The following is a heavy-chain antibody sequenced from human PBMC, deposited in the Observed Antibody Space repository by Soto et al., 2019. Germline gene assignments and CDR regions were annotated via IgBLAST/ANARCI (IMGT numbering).Heavy chain of an antibody. D-gene: IGHD3-9*01. CDR3: ARNILTGYDPDYYYYGMDV. CDR1: GYTLTSYG. Sequence: ASVKVSCKASGYTLTSYGISWVRQAPGQGLEWMGWISAYNGNTNYAQKLQGRVTMTTDTSTSTAYMELRSLRSDDTAVYYCARNILTGYDPDYYYYGMDVWGQGTTVTVSS. CDR2: ISAYNGNT. J-gene: IGHJ6*02. V-gene: IGHV1-18*01.